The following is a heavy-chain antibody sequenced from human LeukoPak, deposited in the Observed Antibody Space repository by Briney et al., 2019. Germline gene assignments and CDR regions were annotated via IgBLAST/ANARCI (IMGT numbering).Heavy chain of an antibody. Sequence: GGSLRLSCAASGFTFSSYAMSWVRQAPGKGLEWVSAISGSGGSTYYADSVKGRFTISRDNSKNTIYLQMDSLRAEDTAIYYCVRDYWWNYDYWGQGTLVTVSS. CDR3: VRDYWWNYDY. V-gene: IGHV3-23*01. CDR1: GFTFSSYA. CDR2: ISGSGGST. D-gene: IGHD1-7*01. J-gene: IGHJ4*02.